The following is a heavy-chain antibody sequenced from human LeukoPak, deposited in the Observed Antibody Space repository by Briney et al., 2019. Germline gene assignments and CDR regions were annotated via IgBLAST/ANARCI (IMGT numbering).Heavy chain of an antibody. D-gene: IGHD3-10*01. Sequence: GGSLRLSCAASGFTFSNAWMNWVRQAPGKGLEWVGRIKSKTDGGTTDYAAPVKGRFTISRDNAKDSLYLEMNSLRAEDTAVYYCARGGQAGTGDFWGQGTLVTVSS. J-gene: IGHJ4*02. CDR1: GFTFSNAW. CDR3: ARGGQAGTGDF. V-gene: IGHV3-15*01. CDR2: IKSKTDGGTT.